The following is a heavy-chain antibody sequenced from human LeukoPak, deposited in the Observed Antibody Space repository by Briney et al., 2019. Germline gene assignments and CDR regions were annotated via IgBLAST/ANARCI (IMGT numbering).Heavy chain of an antibody. Sequence: ASVKVSCKASGYTFTDYYIHWVRQAPGQGLEWMGWINPNSGGTNYAQKFQGRVTMTRDTSITTASMDLSRLRSDDTAVYYCARPLYCSGGSCLNWFDSWGQGTLVTVSS. J-gene: IGHJ5*01. CDR1: GYTFTDYY. CDR2: INPNSGGT. CDR3: ARPLYCSGGSCLNWFDS. V-gene: IGHV1-2*02. D-gene: IGHD2-15*01.